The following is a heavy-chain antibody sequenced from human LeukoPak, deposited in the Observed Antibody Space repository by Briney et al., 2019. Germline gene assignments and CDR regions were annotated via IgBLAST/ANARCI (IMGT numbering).Heavy chain of an antibody. CDR2: ISWNSGSI. CDR3: AKGGIAVAGLFDI. Sequence: GGSLRLPCAASGFTFDDYAMHWVRHAPGKGLEWVSGISWNSGSIGYADSVKGRFTISRDNAKNSLYLQMNSLRAEDTALYYCAKGGIAVAGLFDIWGQGTMVTVSS. V-gene: IGHV3-9*01. CDR1: GFTFDDYA. D-gene: IGHD6-19*01. J-gene: IGHJ3*02.